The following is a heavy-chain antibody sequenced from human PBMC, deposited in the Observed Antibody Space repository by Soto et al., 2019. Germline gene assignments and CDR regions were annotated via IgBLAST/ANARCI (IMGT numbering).Heavy chain of an antibody. V-gene: IGHV4-59*01. CDR3: ARYRREAVTGYTLDN. J-gene: IGHJ4*02. CDR1: GGSISSNY. Sequence: PSETLSLTCTVSGGSISSNYWTWIRQPPGKGLEWIGYVYNSGSTNYNPSLKSRVTISEDTSKSQFSLKVNSMTAADTAVYYCARYRREAVTGYTLDNWGQGVLVTVSS. CDR2: VYNSGST. D-gene: IGHD4-4*01.